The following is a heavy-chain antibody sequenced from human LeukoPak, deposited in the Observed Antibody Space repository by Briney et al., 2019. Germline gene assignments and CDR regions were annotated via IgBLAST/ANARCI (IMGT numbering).Heavy chain of an antibody. J-gene: IGHJ4*02. CDR3: AKVLGQLGYEFWCMAY. D-gene: IGHD3-3*01. CDR1: GFTFSSYA. CDR2: ISGSGGST. V-gene: IGHV3-23*01. Sequence: PGGSLRLSCAASGFTFSSYAMSWVRQAPGKGLEWVSAISGSGGSTYYADSVKGRFTISRDNSKNTLYLQMNSLRAEDTAVYYCAKVLGQLGYEFWCMAYWGQGTLVTVSS.